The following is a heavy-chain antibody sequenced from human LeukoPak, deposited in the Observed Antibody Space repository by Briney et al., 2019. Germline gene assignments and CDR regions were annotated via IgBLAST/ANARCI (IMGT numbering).Heavy chain of an antibody. CDR3: ARLEIWLGRPLRFDY. CDR1: GGSFSGYY. CDR2: INHSGST. J-gene: IGHJ4*02. Sequence: PSETLSPTCAVYGGSFSGYYWSWIRQPPGKGLEWIGEINHSGSTNYNPSLKSRVTISVGTSKNQFSLKLSSVTAADTAVYYCARLEIWLGRPLRFDYWGQGTLVTVSS. V-gene: IGHV4-34*01. D-gene: IGHD3-10*01.